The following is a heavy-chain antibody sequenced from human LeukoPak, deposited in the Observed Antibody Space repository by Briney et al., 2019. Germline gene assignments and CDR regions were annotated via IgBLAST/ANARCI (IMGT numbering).Heavy chain of an antibody. CDR1: GGFFNGYY. J-gene: IGHJ6*03. CDR3: AGVVVGVVNFYYYYMDV. V-gene: IGHV4-34*01. D-gene: IGHD1-26*01. CDR2: INHSGST. Sequence: SETLSLTCAVYGGFFNGYYWSWIRQPPGKGLEWIGEINHSGSTNYNPSLKSRVTISVDTSKNQFSLKLSSVTAADTAVYYCAGVVVGVVNFYYYYMDVWGKGTTVTVSS.